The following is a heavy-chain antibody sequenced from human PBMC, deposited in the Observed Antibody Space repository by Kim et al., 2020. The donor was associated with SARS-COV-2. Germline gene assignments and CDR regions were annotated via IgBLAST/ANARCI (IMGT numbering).Heavy chain of an antibody. CDR2: INHSGST. Sequence: SETLSLTCAVYGGSFSGYYWSWIRQPPGKGLEWIGEINHSGSTNYNPSLKSRVTISVDTSKNQFSLKLSSVTAADTAVYYCARLLTGDYDYGGNSDWYFDLWGRGTLVTVSS. D-gene: IGHD4-17*01. CDR1: GGSFSGYY. J-gene: IGHJ2*01. CDR3: ARLLTGDYDYGGNSDWYFDL. V-gene: IGHV4-34*01.